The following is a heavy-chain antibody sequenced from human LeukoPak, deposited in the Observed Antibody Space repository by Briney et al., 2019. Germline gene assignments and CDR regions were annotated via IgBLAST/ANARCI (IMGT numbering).Heavy chain of an antibody. CDR1: GGSISSYY. D-gene: IGHD2/OR15-2a*01. CDR2: IYTSGST. J-gene: IGHJ6*02. CDR3: AKDPTSTSYYYYYGMDV. V-gene: IGHV4-4*07. Sequence: SETLSLTCTVSGGSISSYYWSWIRQPAGKGLEWIGRIYTSGSTNYNPSLKSRVTISVDTSKNQFSLKLSSVTAADTAVYYCAKDPTSTSYYYYYGMDVWGQGTTVTVSS.